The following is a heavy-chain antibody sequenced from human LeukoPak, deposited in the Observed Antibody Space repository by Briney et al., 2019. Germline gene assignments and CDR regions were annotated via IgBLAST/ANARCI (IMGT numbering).Heavy chain of an antibody. V-gene: IGHV4-59*01. D-gene: IGHD6-19*01. CDR1: GGSMSSYY. J-gene: IGHJ4*02. Sequence: SETLSLTCTVSGGSMSSYYWGWIRQPPGKGLEWIGYIYRSGGTNYNPSVRSRVSISLDTSKNQFSLRLSSVTAADTAVYFCARRYNSGWSPRYDYWGQGILVTVST. CDR3: ARRYNSGWSPRYDY. CDR2: IYRSGGT.